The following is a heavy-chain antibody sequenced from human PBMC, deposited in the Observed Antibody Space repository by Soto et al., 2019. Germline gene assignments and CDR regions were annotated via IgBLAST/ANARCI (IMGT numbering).Heavy chain of an antibody. D-gene: IGHD1-26*01. J-gene: IGHJ6*02. CDR1: GFTFSKYV. CDR3: ANPRIVAGTVYYRFPMDV. V-gene: IGHV3-23*01. Sequence: GGSLRLSCAASGFTFSKYVMSWVRQAPGKGLEWVSAISGSGGTTYYADSVKGRFTISRDNAKNTLYLQMNSLRAEDTAVYYCANPRIVAGTVYYRFPMDVWGQGTTVTVSS. CDR2: ISGSGGTT.